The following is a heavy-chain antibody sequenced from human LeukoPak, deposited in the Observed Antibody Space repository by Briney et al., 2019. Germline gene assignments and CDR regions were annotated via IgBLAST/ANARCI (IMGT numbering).Heavy chain of an antibody. D-gene: IGHD3-16*02. CDR3: ARDRGDYVWGSYRYTLDY. J-gene: IGHJ4*02. CDR2: IIPIFGTA. V-gene: IGHV1-69*05. CDR1: GGTFSSYA. Sequence: SVKVSCEASGGTFSSYAISWVRQAPGQGLEWMGRIIPIFGTANYAKKFQGRVTITTDESTSTAYMELSSLRSEDTAVYYCARDRGDYVWGSYRYTLDYWGQGTLVTVSS.